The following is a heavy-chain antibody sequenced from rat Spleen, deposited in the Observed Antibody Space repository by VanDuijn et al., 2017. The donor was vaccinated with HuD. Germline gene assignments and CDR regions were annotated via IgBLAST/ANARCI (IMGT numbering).Heavy chain of an antibody. V-gene: IGHV5-46*01. Sequence: EVQLVESGGGLVQPGRSMKLSCAASGFTFSDFPMAWVRQAPTKGLEWVATISTRGGSTFYRDSVKGRFTISRENAYSTLYLQMNSLRSEDTGTYYCGRQADTGRVWYFDFWGPGTMVTVSS. CDR2: ISTRGGST. D-gene: IGHD5-1*01. CDR1: GFTFSDFP. J-gene: IGHJ1*01. CDR3: GRQADTGRVWYFDF.